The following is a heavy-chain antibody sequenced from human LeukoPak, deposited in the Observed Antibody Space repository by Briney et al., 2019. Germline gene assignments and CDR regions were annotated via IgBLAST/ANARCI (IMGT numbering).Heavy chain of an antibody. D-gene: IGHD6-13*01. CDR3: ARLQQDRGSTWYAEYYYYIDV. CDR2: SHQSAST. J-gene: IGHJ6*03. CDR1: GYSISSDYY. Sequence: SGTLSLTCAVSGYSISSDYYWGWIRQPPGKGLEWIGSSHQSASTYYNPSLKSRVTISVDTSKNQFSLKVSSVTAADTAVYYCARLQQDRGSTWYAEYYYYIDVWGKGTTVTVSS. V-gene: IGHV4-38-2*01.